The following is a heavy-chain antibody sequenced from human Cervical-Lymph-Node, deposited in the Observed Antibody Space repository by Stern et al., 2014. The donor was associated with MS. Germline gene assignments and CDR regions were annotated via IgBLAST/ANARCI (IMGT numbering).Heavy chain of an antibody. CDR1: GYSFTIYY. J-gene: IGHJ4*02. CDR3: ARHVQGFDY. Sequence: EVQLVESGAEVKKPGESLKISCKLSGYSFTIYYIAWVRQMPGKGLECVGVIYPYDSDTTYSPSFQGQVAISADRSITPAYLQWSSLRASDTAMYYCARHVQGFDYWGQGTLVTVSS. CDR2: IYPYDSDT. V-gene: IGHV5-51*01.